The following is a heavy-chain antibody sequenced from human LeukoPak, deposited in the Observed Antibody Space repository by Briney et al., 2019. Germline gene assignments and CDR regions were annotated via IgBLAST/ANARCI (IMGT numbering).Heavy chain of an antibody. D-gene: IGHD3-10*01. J-gene: IGHJ4*02. CDR3: ARVFVGGSSFGESIDY. V-gene: IGHV1-2*02. CDR2: INPNSGGT. Sequence: ASVKVSCKASGYTFTGYYMHWVRQAPGQGLEWMGWINPNSGGTNYAQKFQGRVTMTRDTSISTAYMELSRLRSDDTAVYYCARVFVGGSSFGESIDYWGQETLVTVSS. CDR1: GYTFTGYY.